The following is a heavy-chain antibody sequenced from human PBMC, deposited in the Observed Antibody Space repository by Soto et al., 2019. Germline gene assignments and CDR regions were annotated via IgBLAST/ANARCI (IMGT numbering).Heavy chain of an antibody. D-gene: IGHD1-1*01. V-gene: IGHV3-73*01. J-gene: IGHJ6*02. Sequence: EAQLVESGGGLVQPGGSLKLSCAASGFTFSGSAMHWVRQASGKGLEWVGRIRSKANSYATAYAASVKGRFTISRDDSKNTAYLQMNSLKTEDTAVYYCTRLERRDPLSYGMDVWGQGTTVTVSS. CDR3: TRLERRDPLSYGMDV. CDR2: IRSKANSYAT. CDR1: GFTFSGSA.